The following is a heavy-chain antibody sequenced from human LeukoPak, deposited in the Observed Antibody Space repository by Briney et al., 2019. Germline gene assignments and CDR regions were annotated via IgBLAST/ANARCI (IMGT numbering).Heavy chain of an antibody. D-gene: IGHD2/OR15-2a*01. J-gene: IGHJ5*02. CDR2: IYYSGRT. CDR3: ARAFSLNWFDP. Sequence: SETLSLTCTVSGGSISTYYWNWIRQPPGKGLEWIGYIYYSGRTNYNPSLKSRVTMSLDTSKNQFSLSLTSVTAADTAVYYCARAFSLNWFDPWGQGTLVTVSS. V-gene: IGHV4-59*01. CDR1: GGSISTYY.